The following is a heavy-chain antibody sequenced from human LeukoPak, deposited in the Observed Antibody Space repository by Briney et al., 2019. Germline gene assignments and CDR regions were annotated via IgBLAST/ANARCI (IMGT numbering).Heavy chain of an antibody. CDR1: GFTFSSYA. CDR3: AKDRTGTTGADWFDP. Sequence: PGGSLRLSCAASGFTFSSYAMSWVRQAPGKGLEWVSAISGSGGSTYYADSVKGRFTISRDNSKKTLNLQMNSLRAEDTAVYYCAKDRTGTTGADWFDPWGQGTLVTVSS. V-gene: IGHV3-23*01. J-gene: IGHJ5*02. D-gene: IGHD1-1*01. CDR2: ISGSGGST.